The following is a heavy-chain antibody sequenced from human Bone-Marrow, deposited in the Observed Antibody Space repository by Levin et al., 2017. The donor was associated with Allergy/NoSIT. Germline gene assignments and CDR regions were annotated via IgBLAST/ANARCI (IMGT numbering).Heavy chain of an antibody. J-gene: IGHJ4*02. CDR3: AKEGIYGAVN. Sequence: PPGGSLRLSCAASGFTFSKFAMSWIRQAPGKGLEWVSAISGSSERPSYADSVKGRFTISRDNSKNTLYLQINGLRADDTAFYYCAKEGIYGAVNWGQGTLVTVSS. CDR1: GFTFSKFA. V-gene: IGHV3-23*01. D-gene: IGHD5-12*01. CDR2: ISGSSERP.